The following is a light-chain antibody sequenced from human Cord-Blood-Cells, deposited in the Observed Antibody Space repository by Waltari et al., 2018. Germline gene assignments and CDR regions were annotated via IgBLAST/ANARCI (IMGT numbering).Light chain of an antibody. CDR3: QQYNSYLT. J-gene: IGKJ4*01. CDR1: QSISSW. CDR2: KAS. Sequence: DIQMTQSPSTLSASVGDRVNITCRASQSISSWLAWYQQKPGKDPKLLIYKASSLESGVPSRFSGSGSGTEFTLTISSLQPDDFATYYCQQYNSYLTFGGGTKVEIK. V-gene: IGKV1-5*03.